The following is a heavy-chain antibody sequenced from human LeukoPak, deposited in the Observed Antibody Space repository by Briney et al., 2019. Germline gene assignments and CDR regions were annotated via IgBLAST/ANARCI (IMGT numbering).Heavy chain of an antibody. CDR2: ITYDGYYK. CDR3: ARDLSPVVRASSMGY. V-gene: IGHV3-30*03. CDR1: GFTFTNYG. Sequence: GGSLRLSCAASGFTFTNYGMHWVRQAPGKGLEWVALITYDGYYKYYSDSVKGRFTISSDTSKNTLYLQMNSLRAEDTAVYYCARDLSPVVRASSMGYWGQGTPVIVSS. J-gene: IGHJ4*02. D-gene: IGHD3-10*01.